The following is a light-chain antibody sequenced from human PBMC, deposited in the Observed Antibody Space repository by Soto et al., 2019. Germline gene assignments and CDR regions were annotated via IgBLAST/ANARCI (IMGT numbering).Light chain of an antibody. CDR2: GDN. CDR1: ASNIGAGYD. V-gene: IGLV1-40*01. Sequence: QSVLTQPPSVSGAPGQRVTISCTGSASNIGAGYDVHWYQHLPGKAPKLLIYGDNNRPSGVPDRFSGSKSGTSVSLAITGLQAGDEAVYICQTYDISQSGRVVFGGGTQLTVL. CDR3: QTYDISQSGRVV. J-gene: IGLJ2*01.